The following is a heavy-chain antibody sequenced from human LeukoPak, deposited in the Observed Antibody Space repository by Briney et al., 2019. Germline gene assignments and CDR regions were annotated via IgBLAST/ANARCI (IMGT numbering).Heavy chain of an antibody. V-gene: IGHV1-46*01. CDR2: INPSGGST. CDR3: AADMLDQAFDI. J-gene: IGHJ3*02. Sequence: ASVEVSCKASGYAFTSYYMHWVRQAPGQGLEWMGIINPSGGSTSYAQKFQGRVTMTRDMSTSTAYMELSSLRSEDTAVYYCAADMLDQAFDIWGQGTMVTVSS. D-gene: IGHD2-15*01. CDR1: GYAFTSYY.